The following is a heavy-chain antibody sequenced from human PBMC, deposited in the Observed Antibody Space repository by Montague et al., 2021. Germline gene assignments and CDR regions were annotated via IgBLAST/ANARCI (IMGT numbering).Heavy chain of an antibody. CDR3: ARERDRYYYMDI. V-gene: IGHV4-38-2*02. CDR2: VSHGGRT. CDR1: RSLINSDYY. Sequence: SETLSLTCTVSRSLINSDYYWGWIRQALGKGLEWMGSVSHGGRTXYNPSLKSRVTISVDTSNNHFPLKLSSVTAADTAMYYCARERDRYYYMDIWGKGTTITVSS. J-gene: IGHJ6*03.